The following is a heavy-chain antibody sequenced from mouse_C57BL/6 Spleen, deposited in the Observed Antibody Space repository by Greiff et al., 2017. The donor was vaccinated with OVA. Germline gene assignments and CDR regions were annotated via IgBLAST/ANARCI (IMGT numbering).Heavy chain of an antibody. J-gene: IGHJ4*01. CDR2: IRLKSDNYAT. D-gene: IGHD2-3*01. Sequence: EVKLEESGGGLVQPGGSMKLSCVASGFTFSNYWMNWVRQSPEKGLEWVAQIRLKSDNYATHYAESVKGRFTISRDDSKSSVYLQMNNLRAEDTGIYYCTGGIYDGYYGGAMDYWGQGTSVTVSS. CDR1: GFTFSNYW. V-gene: IGHV6-3*01. CDR3: TGGIYDGYYGGAMDY.